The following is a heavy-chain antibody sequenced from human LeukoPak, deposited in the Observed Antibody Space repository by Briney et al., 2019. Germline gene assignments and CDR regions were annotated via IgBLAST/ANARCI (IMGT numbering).Heavy chain of an antibody. CDR3: ARESGLYQPLLYRDYFDY. J-gene: IGHJ4*02. CDR2: ISYDGTNE. CDR1: GFPFSTFA. V-gene: IGHV3-30-3*01. D-gene: IGHD2-2*01. Sequence: PGGSLRLSCAASGFPFSTFAMHWLRQAPGKGPEWLAFISYDGTNEIYSDSVKGRFTVSRDNSKSVLYLQMNSLRADDTAVYYCARESGLYQPLLYRDYFDYWAQGILVTVSS.